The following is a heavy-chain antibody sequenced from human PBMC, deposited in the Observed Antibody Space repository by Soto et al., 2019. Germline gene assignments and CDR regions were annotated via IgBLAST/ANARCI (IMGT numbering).Heavy chain of an antibody. D-gene: IGHD1-7*01. CDR2: INPKSGGT. V-gene: IGHV1-2*02. CDR3: ARGLTGTSGY. CDR1: GYTFTGYY. J-gene: IGHJ4*02. Sequence: ASVKVSCKASGYTFTGYYMHWVRQAPGQGLEWMGWINPKSGGTSYAQKFQGRVTMTRDTSISTAYMELSRLRSDDTAVYYCARGLTGTSGYWGQGTLVTVSS.